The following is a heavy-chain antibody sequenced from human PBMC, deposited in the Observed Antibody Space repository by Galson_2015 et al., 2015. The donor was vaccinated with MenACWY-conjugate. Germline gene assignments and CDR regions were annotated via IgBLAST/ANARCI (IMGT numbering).Heavy chain of an antibody. CDR1: YA. CDR3: AKGSWEDS. Sequence: YAMTWVRQAPGKGLEWVSEISKSGDSTNYADPVKGRFTISRDNSRNTLFLQMNSLRAEDTAVYYCAKGSWEDSWGQGTLVTVSS. CDR2: ISKSGDST. D-gene: IGHD1-26*01. J-gene: IGHJ4*02. V-gene: IGHV3-23*01.